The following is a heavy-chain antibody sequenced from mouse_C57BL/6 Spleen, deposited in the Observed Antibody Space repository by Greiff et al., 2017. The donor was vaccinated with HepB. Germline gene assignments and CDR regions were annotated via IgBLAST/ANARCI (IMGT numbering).Heavy chain of an antibody. V-gene: IGHV5-12*01. CDR3: ARRGPSMDY. CDR2: ISNGGGST. D-gene: IGHD3-3*01. Sequence: EVQLVESGGGLVQPGGSLKLSCAASGFTFSDYYMYWVRQTPEKRLEWVAYISNGGGSTYYPDTVKGRFTISRDNAKNTLYLQMSRLKSEDTAMYYCARRGPSMDYWGQGTSVTVSS. J-gene: IGHJ4*01. CDR1: GFTFSDYY.